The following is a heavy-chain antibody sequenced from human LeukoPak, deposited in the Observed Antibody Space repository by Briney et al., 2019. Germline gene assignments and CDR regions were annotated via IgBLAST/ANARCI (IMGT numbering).Heavy chain of an antibody. Sequence: PGGSLRLSCAASGFTFSSYAMSWVRQAPGKGLEWVSAISGSGGSTYYADSVKGRFTISRDNSQTTMYLQMKSLRDEDTAVYYCAKMYSSGWYGLDNWGQGTQVTVSS. V-gene: IGHV3-23*01. J-gene: IGHJ4*02. D-gene: IGHD6-19*01. CDR1: GFTFSSYA. CDR2: ISGSGGST. CDR3: AKMYSSGWYGLDN.